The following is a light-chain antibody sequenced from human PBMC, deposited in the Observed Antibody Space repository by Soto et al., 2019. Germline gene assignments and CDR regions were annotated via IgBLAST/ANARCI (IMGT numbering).Light chain of an antibody. V-gene: IGKV3-15*01. Sequence: ETVMTQSPATLSVYPGERASLSCRASQNVSSNLAWYQHKAGQAPRLLIYGASTRATGIPARFSGSGSGTEFTLTISSLQSEDFAVYYCQQYHKWPLTFGGGTKVEIE. CDR1: QNVSSN. J-gene: IGKJ4*01. CDR3: QQYHKWPLT. CDR2: GAS.